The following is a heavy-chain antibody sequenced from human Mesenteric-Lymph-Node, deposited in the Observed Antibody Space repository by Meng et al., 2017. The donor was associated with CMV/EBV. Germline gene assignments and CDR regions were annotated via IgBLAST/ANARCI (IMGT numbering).Heavy chain of an antibody. V-gene: IGHV3-48*03. Sequence: GGSLRLSCAASGFTFSAFEMNWVRQAPGKGLEWLSYIRSGGTIIYHADSVKGRFAISRDNGKNSLYLQMSSLRAEDTAVYYCAREMTRKDDYYYYGMDVWGQGTTVTVSS. J-gene: IGHJ6*02. CDR2: IRSGGTII. CDR3: AREMTRKDDYYYYGMDV. D-gene: IGHD2-2*01. CDR1: GFTFSAFE.